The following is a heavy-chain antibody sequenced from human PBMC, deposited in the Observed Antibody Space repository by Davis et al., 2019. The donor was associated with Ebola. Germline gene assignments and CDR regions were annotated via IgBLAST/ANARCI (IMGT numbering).Heavy chain of an antibody. CDR2: FGAAGDT. D-gene: IGHD6-13*01. J-gene: IGHJ5*01. Sequence: PGGPLRLSCQPSGFTFRTYDMPWVRQATGNGPERVSAFGAAGDTYYPVSVKGRFTISRENAKNSLYLQMNSLSAEDTAVYYRARAGFGSTWFDCWGQGILVTVSS. CDR3: ARAGFGSTWFDC. CDR1: GFTFRTYD. V-gene: IGHV3-13*01.